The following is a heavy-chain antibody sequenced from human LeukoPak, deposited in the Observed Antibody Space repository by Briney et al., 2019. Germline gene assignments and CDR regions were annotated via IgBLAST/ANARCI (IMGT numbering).Heavy chain of an antibody. J-gene: IGHJ6*02. CDR3: ATISQYYYDSSGYFRYGMDV. D-gene: IGHD3-22*01. V-gene: IGHV3-74*01. CDR1: GFTFSSYW. Sequence: PGGSLRLSCAASGFTFSSYWMHWVRQGPGKGLVWVSRINSDGSSTAYADSVKGRFTISRDNAKNTLYLQMNSLRAEDTAVYYCATISQYYYDSSGYFRYGMDVWGQGTTVTVSS. CDR2: INSDGSST.